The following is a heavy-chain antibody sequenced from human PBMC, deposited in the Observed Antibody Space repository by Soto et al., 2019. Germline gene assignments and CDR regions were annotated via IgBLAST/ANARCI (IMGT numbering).Heavy chain of an antibody. J-gene: IGHJ6*02. CDR1: GFTFSVSD. Sequence: ERQLVQSGGGVVQPGGSLKLSCAAFGFTFSVSDMHWVRQASGKGLEWVGRIRGKNNNYATTYASSMTGRFIISRDDSDNTAFLQMSSLKTADTAIYYCTRHEEVRRAVFYGMDVWGQGTTVTVSS. CDR2: IRGKNNNYAT. V-gene: IGHV3-73*02. D-gene: IGHD6-19*01. CDR3: TRHEEVRRAVFYGMDV.